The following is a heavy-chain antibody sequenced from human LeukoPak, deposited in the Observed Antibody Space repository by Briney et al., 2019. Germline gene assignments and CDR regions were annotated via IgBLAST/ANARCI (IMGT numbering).Heavy chain of an antibody. CDR2: ISYDGSNK. CDR1: GFTFSSYA. J-gene: IGHJ4*02. Sequence: GGSLRLSCAASGFTFSSYAMHWVRQAPGKGLEWVAVISYDGSNKYYADSVKGRFTISRDNSKDTLYLQMNSLRAEDAAVYYCARDIGGWGQGTLVTVSS. CDR3: ARDIGG. D-gene: IGHD3-10*01. V-gene: IGHV3-30-3*01.